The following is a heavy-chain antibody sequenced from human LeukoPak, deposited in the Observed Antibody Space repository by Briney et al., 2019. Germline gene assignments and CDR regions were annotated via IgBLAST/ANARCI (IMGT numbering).Heavy chain of an antibody. D-gene: IGHD3-22*01. J-gene: IGHJ4*02. Sequence: PGGSLRLSCAASGFTFSSYAMHWVRQAPGKGLEWVAVISYDGSNKYYADSVKGRFTISRDNSKNTLYLQMNSLRAEDTAVYYCARAYYYDSSGYQDYSGQGTLVTVSS. CDR2: ISYDGSNK. CDR1: GFTFSSYA. CDR3: ARAYYYDSSGYQDY. V-gene: IGHV3-30-3*01.